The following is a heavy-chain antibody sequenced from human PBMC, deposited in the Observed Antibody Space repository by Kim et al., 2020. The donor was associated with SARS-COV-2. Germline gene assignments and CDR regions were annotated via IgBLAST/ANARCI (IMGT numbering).Heavy chain of an antibody. J-gene: IGHJ1*01. V-gene: IGHV4-4*07. D-gene: IGHD6-6*01. CDR1: GGSISSYY. CDR3: AREVLFGDSSSEFQH. CDR2: IYTSGST. Sequence: SETLSLTCTVSGGSISSYYWSWIRQPAGKGLEWIGRIYTSGSTNYNPSLKSRVTMSVDTSKNQFSLKLSSVTAADTAVYYCAREVLFGDSSSEFQHWGQGTLVTVSS.